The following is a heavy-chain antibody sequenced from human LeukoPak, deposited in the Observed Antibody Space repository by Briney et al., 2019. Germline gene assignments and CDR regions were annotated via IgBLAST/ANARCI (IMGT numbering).Heavy chain of an antibody. D-gene: IGHD3-10*01. CDR2: INSDGSST. CDR3: AREWSGFGELPDY. Sequence: GGSLRLSCAASGFTFSSHWMHWVRQAPGKELVWVSRINSDGSSTSYADSVKGRFTISRDNAKNTLYLQMNSLRVEDTAVYYCAREWSGFGELPDYWGQGTLVTVSS. V-gene: IGHV3-74*01. CDR1: GFTFSSHW. J-gene: IGHJ4*02.